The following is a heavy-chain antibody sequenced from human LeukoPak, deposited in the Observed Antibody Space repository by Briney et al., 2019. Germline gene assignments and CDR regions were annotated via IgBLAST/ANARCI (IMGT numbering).Heavy chain of an antibody. CDR3: AKDERNWNYNLASQTYD. Sequence: GGSLRLSCAASGFSFSDYYMSWIRQAPGKGLEWVSAISGSGVSTYYADSVKGRFTVSRDNSKNTLYLQMSSLRAEDTAVYYCAKDERNWNYNLASQTYDWGQGTLVTVSS. V-gene: IGHV3-23*01. J-gene: IGHJ4*02. D-gene: IGHD1-7*01. CDR2: ISGSGVST. CDR1: GFSFSDYY.